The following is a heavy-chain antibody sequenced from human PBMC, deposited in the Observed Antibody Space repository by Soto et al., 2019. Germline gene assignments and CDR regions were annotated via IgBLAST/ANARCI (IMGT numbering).Heavy chain of an antibody. CDR2: ISAYNGNT. J-gene: IGHJ3*02. Sequence: QVQLVQSGAEVKKPGASVKVSCKASGYTFTSYGISWVRQAPGQGLEGMGWISAYNGNTNYAQKLQGRVTMTTDTPRSKAYMELRSLSSNDPAVYYCARATSYFDILTGYVTDAFDIWGQGTMVTVSS. CDR3: ARATSYFDILTGYVTDAFDI. D-gene: IGHD3-9*01. V-gene: IGHV1-18*01. CDR1: GYTFTSYG.